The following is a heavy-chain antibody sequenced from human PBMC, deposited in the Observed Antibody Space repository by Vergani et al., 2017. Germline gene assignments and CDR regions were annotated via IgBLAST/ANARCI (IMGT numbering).Heavy chain of an antibody. CDR2: INHSGST. Sequence: QVQLQQWGAGLLKPSETLSLTCAVYGGSFSGYYWSWIRQPPGKGLEWIGEINHSGSTNYNPSLKSRVTISVDTSKNQFSLKLSSVTAADTAVYYCARFRKGYSSGWYRYFDLWGRGTLVTVSS. CDR3: ARFRKGYSSGWYRYFDL. V-gene: IGHV4-34*01. CDR1: GGSFSGYY. D-gene: IGHD6-19*01. J-gene: IGHJ2*01.